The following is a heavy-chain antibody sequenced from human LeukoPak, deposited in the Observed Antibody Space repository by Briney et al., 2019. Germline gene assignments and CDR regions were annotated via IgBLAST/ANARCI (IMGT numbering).Heavy chain of an antibody. J-gene: IGHJ4*02. Sequence: GGSLRLSCAASGFTFSSYWMHWVRQAPGKGLVWVSRINSDGSSTSYADSVKGRFTISRDNAKNTLYVQMNSLRAVDTAVYYCARGPYGSATDYWGQGTLVTVSS. CDR2: INSDGSST. CDR3: ARGPYGSATDY. D-gene: IGHD3-10*01. CDR1: GFTFSSYW. V-gene: IGHV3-74*01.